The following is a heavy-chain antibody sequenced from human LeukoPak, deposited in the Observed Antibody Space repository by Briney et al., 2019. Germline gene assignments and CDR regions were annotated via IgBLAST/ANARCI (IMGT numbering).Heavy chain of an antibody. J-gene: IGHJ4*02. V-gene: IGHV4-59*01. CDR1: GGSIGAYY. Sequence: SETLSLTCTVSGGSIGAYYWSWIRQPPEKGLEWIGYVTYSGTTNYNPSLESRVAISVDTSKNQFSLKLNSVTAADTAVYYCARELAAAGFDCWGQGNLVTVSS. CDR2: VTYSGTT. D-gene: IGHD6-13*01. CDR3: ARELAAAGFDC.